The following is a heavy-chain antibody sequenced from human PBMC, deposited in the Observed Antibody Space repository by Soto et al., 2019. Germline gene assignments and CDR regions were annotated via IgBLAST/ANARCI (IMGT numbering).Heavy chain of an antibody. V-gene: IGHV1-69*12. D-gene: IGHD3-22*01. CDR2: FIPIFGTT. CDR3: ASHGEQDYYHTSGYG. CDR1: GGTFFNYA. Sequence: QIQLVQSGAEVRKPGSSVKVSCKASGGTFFNYALAWVRQAPGQGLEWMGDFIPIFGTTNNAQKFQGRVTLNADEATSTAYMELSSLRPDDTAVYYCASHGEQDYYHTSGYGWGQGTLVTVSS. J-gene: IGHJ1*01.